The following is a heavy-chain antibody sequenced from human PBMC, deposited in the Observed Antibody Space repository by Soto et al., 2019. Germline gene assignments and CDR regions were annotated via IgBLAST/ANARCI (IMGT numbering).Heavy chain of an antibody. CDR1: GYSFAGYW. CDR3: ARQIYDSDTGPNFQYYFDS. Sequence: PGESLKISCKGSGYSFAGYWITGVREMPGKGLEWMGRIDPSDSQTNYSQSFRVHVTISAAKSITTVFLQWSSLRASDTAMYYCARQIYDSDTGPNFQYYFDSWGQGTLVTVSS. V-gene: IGHV5-10-1*01. CDR2: IDPSDSQT. J-gene: IGHJ4*02. D-gene: IGHD3-22*01.